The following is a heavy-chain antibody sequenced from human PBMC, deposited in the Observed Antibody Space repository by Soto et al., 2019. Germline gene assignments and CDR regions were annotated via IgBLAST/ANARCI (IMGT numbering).Heavy chain of an antibody. CDR2: ISYDGSNK. Sequence: PGGSLRLSCGASGFTFSSYAMHWVRQAPGKGPEWVAVISYDGSNKYYADSVKGRFTISRDNSKNTLYLQMNSLRAEDTAVYYCARAAGFDYWGQGTLVTVSS. CDR1: GFTFSSYA. CDR3: ARAAGFDY. J-gene: IGHJ4*02. V-gene: IGHV3-30-3*01. D-gene: IGHD6-13*01.